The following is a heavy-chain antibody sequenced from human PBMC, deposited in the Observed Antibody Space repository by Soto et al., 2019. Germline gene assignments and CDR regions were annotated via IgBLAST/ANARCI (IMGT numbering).Heavy chain of an antibody. CDR1: GFPFNNYA. V-gene: IGHV3-23*01. CDR3: ARRNGPRLVRGSVTLEI. J-gene: IGHJ3*02. CDR2: ISGSGGST. Sequence: EVQLLESGGDLVQPGGSLRLSCAPSGFPFNNYAMTWVRQAPGKGLEWVSGISGSGGSTYYADSVKGRFTISRDSSKNTLYLQMNSLSSEDTAIYYCARRNGPRLVRGSVTLEILGQGTVVTVSS. D-gene: IGHD3-10*01.